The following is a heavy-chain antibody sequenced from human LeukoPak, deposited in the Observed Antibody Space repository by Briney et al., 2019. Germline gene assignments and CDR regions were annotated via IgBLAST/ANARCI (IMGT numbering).Heavy chain of an antibody. Sequence: PGGSLRLSCAASGFTFSSYGMHWVRQAPGKGLEWVAVIWYDGSNKYYADSVKGRFTISRDNSKSTLYLQMNSLRAEDTAVYYCARGYSSSKSWGSRGPGYWGQGTLVTVSS. CDR1: GFTFSSYG. J-gene: IGHJ4*02. CDR2: IWYDGSNK. CDR3: ARGYSSSKSWGSRGPGY. V-gene: IGHV3-33*01. D-gene: IGHD6-13*01.